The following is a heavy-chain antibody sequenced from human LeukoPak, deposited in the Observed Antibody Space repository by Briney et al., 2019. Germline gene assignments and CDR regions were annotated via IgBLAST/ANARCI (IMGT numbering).Heavy chain of an antibody. Sequence: ASVKVSCKASGYTFTGNYMHWVRQAPGQGLEWMGWINPTSGGTNYAQKFQGRVTMTRDTSISTAYMELSRLRSDDTAVYYCARKGCSSTSCYTYFDYWGQGTLVTVSS. V-gene: IGHV1-2*02. CDR1: GYTFTGNY. J-gene: IGHJ4*02. CDR3: ARKGCSSTSCYTYFDY. D-gene: IGHD2-2*02. CDR2: INPTSGGT.